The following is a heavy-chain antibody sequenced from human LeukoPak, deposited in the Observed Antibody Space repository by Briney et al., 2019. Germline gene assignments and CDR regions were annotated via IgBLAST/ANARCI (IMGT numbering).Heavy chain of an antibody. D-gene: IGHD5-12*01. V-gene: IGHV1-2*02. Sequence: ASVKVSCKASGYTFTGYYMHWVRQAPGQGLEWMGWINPNSGGTDYAQKFQGRLTMARDTSISTAYMELSSLTSDDTAVYYCSRGRADGYSGYDFGDYWGQGTLVTVSS. CDR1: GYTFTGYY. CDR2: INPNSGGT. CDR3: SRGRADGYSGYDFGDY. J-gene: IGHJ4*02.